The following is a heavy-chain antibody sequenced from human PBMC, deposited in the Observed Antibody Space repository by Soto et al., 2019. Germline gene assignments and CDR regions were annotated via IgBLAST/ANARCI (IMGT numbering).Heavy chain of an antibody. CDR2: VSGSGGST. Sequence: GGSLRLSCVVSGFTFSSNAMSWVRQAPGKGLEWVSGVSGSGGSTYYADSVKGRCTISRDNSKNTLYLQMSSLRAEDTALYYSVQGGTPAYDLGRWYWGQGTWVPVSS. J-gene: IGHJ4*02. V-gene: IGHV3-23*01. D-gene: IGHD3-3*01. CDR3: VQGGTPAYDLGRWY. CDR1: GFTFSSNA.